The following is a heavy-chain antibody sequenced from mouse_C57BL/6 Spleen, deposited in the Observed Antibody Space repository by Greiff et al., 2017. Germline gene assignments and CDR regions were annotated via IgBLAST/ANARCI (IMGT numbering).Heavy chain of an antibody. V-gene: IGHV5-4*01. CDR1: GFTFSSYA. J-gene: IGHJ1*03. Sequence: EVKLMESGGGLVKPGGSLKLSCAASGFTFSSYAMSWVRQTPEKRLEWVATISDGGSYTYYPDNVKGRFPISRDNAKNNLYLQMSHLKSEDTAMYYCARDDYGSSHWYFDVWGTGTTVTVSS. D-gene: IGHD1-1*01. CDR3: ARDDYGSSHWYFDV. CDR2: ISDGGSYT.